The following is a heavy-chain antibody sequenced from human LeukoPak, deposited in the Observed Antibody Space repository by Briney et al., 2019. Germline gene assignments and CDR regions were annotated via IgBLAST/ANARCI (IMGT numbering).Heavy chain of an antibody. J-gene: IGHJ4*02. V-gene: IGHV3-30*02. CDR1: GFTLSSYC. Sequence: GGSLRLSRAASGFTLSSYCMHWVRQAPGKGLEGVAFVRDDGSNKYYADSVKGRFTISRDNSQNTLYLQMNRLRAEDTAVYYCAKEPGIAVALDYWGQGTLVTVSS. D-gene: IGHD6-19*01. CDR3: AKEPGIAVALDY. CDR2: VRDDGSNK.